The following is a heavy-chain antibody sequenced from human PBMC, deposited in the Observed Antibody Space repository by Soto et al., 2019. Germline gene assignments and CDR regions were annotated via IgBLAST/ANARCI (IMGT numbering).Heavy chain of an antibody. CDR1: GFTFSSYG. CDR2: ISYDGSNK. Sequence: GGSLRLSCAASGFTFSSYGMHWVRQAPGKGLEWVAVISYDGSNKYYADSVKGRFTISRDNSKNTLYLQMNSLRAEDTAVYYCAKDPYCSSTSCSYFDYWGQGTLVTVSS. J-gene: IGHJ4*02. V-gene: IGHV3-30*18. CDR3: AKDPYCSSTSCSYFDY. D-gene: IGHD2-2*01.